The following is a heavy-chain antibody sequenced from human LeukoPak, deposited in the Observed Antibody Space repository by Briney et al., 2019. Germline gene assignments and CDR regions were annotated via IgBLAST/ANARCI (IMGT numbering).Heavy chain of an antibody. CDR2: IYYSGST. D-gene: IGHD1-26*01. V-gene: IGHV4-59*08. CDR3: ARGGQWELRYYFDY. Sequence: SETLSLTCTVSGGSISSYYWSWIRQPPRKGLEWIGYIYYSGSTNYNPSLKSRVTISVDTSKNQFSLKLSSVTAADTAVYYCARGGQWELRYYFDYWGQGTLVTVSS. J-gene: IGHJ4*02. CDR1: GGSISSYY.